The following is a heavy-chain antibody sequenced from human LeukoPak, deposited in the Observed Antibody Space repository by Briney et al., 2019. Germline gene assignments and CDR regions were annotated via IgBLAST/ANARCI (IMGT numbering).Heavy chain of an antibody. D-gene: IGHD3-16*01. Sequence: PSETLSLTCAVSGGSISSSNWWSWVRQPPGKGLEWIGEIYHSGSTNYNPSLKSRVTISVDKSKNQFSLKLSSVTAADTAVYYCARFMITSGGNWFDPWGQGTLVTVSS. CDR3: ARFMITSGGNWFDP. CDR2: IYHSGST. V-gene: IGHV4-4*02. J-gene: IGHJ5*02. CDR1: GGSISSSNW.